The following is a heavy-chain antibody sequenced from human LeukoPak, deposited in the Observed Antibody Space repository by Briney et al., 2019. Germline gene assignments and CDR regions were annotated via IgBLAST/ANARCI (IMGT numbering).Heavy chain of an antibody. Sequence: PGGSLRLFCVASGFIFSVFGMNWVRQVPGKGREWVAFISSRGTSTFYAASVKGRFTISRDTAKKSLDLQMTSLRADDTAAYYCVRGTDCSATTCYPLSAFDYWGQGTLVTVSS. V-gene: IGHV3-21*04. J-gene: IGHJ4*02. D-gene: IGHD2-8*02. CDR3: VRGTDCSATTCYPLSAFDY. CDR1: GFIFSVFG. CDR2: ISSRGTST.